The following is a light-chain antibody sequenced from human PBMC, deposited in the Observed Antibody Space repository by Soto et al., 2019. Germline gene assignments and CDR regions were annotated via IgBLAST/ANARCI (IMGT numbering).Light chain of an antibody. J-gene: IGKJ1*01. CDR2: CAA. V-gene: IGKV3-15*01. CDR1: EGVITN. CDR3: HQYNKWPLWT. Sequence: ETVMTHSPVTLSVYPGESATLACRAREGVITNLALYQQKTVQATRLLIYCAATRATGVPARFSGSGSGTDFTLTISSRQSEDFAVYDCHQYNKWPLWTFGQGTKIEIK.